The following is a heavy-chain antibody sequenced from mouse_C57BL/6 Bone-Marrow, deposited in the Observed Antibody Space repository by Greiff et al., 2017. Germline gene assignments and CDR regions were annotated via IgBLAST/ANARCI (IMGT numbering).Heavy chain of an antibody. CDR2: INPNYGTT. V-gene: IGHV1-39*01. CDR1: GYSFTDYN. CDR3: ARSRDYYGSSPYWYFDV. J-gene: IGHJ1*03. D-gene: IGHD1-1*01. Sequence: EVQLQQSGPELVKPGASVKLSCKASGYSFTDYNMNWVKQSTGKGLEWIGVINPNYGTTSYNKKFNGKATLTVDKSSSTAYMQLNSLTSEDSAVYYCARSRDYYGSSPYWYFDVWGTGTTVTVSS.